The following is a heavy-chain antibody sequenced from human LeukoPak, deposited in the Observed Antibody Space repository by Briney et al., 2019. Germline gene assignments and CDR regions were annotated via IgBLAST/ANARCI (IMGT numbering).Heavy chain of an antibody. CDR3: AKAEVPAAMAPPDY. CDR2: ISGSGGST. CDR1: GFTFSNYA. V-gene: IGHV3-23*01. Sequence: GGSLRLSCAASGFTFSNYAMSWVRQAPGKGLEWVSAISGSGGSTYYADSVKGRFTISRDNSKNTLYLQMNSLRAEDTAVYYCAKAEVPAAMAPPDYWGQGTLVTVSS. J-gene: IGHJ4*02. D-gene: IGHD2-2*01.